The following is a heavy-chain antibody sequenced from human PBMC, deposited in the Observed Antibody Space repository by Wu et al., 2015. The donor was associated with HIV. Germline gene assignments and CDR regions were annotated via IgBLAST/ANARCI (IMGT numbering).Heavy chain of an antibody. CDR2: IIPIFGRT. CDR1: GDTFTNYA. J-gene: IGHJ4*02. V-gene: IGHV1-69*04. D-gene: IGHD1-26*01. Sequence: QVQLVQSGAEVKKPGSSVKVSCKTSGDTFTNYAINWVRLAPGQGLEWMGRIIPIFGRTTYAQKFQARVTITADIYTNTVYMELSSLRSEDSAIYYCSTSDTEEAMELYWGQGTLVTVSS. CDR3: STSDTEEAMELY.